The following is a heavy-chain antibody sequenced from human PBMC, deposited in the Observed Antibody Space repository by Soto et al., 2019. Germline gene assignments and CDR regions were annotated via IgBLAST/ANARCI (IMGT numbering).Heavy chain of an antibody. J-gene: IGHJ5*02. CDR1: GDSIISSDFY. Sequence: XATLSLTGTVSGDSIISSDFYWGWVRQPPGKGLEWIGSIFYLGSSYYNPSLKSRVTMSVDTSKNQFSLRLRSVTAADTALYFCARHSLALRKNNWFDPWGQGIMVTVSS. V-gene: IGHV4-39*01. CDR3: ARHSLALRKNNWFDP. CDR2: IFYLGSS. D-gene: IGHD3-3*02.